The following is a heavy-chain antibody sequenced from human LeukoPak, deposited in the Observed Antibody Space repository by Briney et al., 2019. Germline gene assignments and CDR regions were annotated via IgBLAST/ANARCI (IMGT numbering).Heavy chain of an antibody. CDR1: GFTFDDYA. J-gene: IGHJ4*02. CDR3: AKDAYGNFDY. D-gene: IGHD3-10*01. Sequence: GRSLRLSCAASGFTFDDYAMHWVRQAPGKGLEWVSGISWNSGSIGYADSVKGRFTISRDNAKNSLYLQMNSLRAGDTALYYCAKDAYGNFDYWGQGTLVTVSS. V-gene: IGHV3-9*01. CDR2: ISWNSGSI.